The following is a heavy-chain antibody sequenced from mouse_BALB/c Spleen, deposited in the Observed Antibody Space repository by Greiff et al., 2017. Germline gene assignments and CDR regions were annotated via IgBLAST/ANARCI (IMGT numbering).Heavy chain of an antibody. D-gene: IGHD1-1*01. Sequence: EVMLVESGGGLVQPGGSLRLSCATSGFTFTDYYMSWVRQPPGKALEWLGFIRNKANGYTTEYSASVKGRFTISRDNSQSILYLQMNTLRAEDSATYYCARDPNYYYGSSYYFDYWGQGTTLTVSS. J-gene: IGHJ2*01. V-gene: IGHV7-3*02. CDR3: ARDPNYYYGSSYYFDY. CDR2: IRNKANGYTT. CDR1: GFTFTDYY.